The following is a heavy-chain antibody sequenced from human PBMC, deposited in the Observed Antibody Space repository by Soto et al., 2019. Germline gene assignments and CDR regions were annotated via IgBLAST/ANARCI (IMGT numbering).Heavy chain of an antibody. D-gene: IGHD1-1*01. CDR3: AKERPRRTSGYFFDE. Sequence: EVQLLESGGKLVQPGGSLTLSCAASGFTFSTYAMAWVRQAPGKGLEWVSGVSASGLNTDYADPVKGRFYISRDNSKNTVSLHMNSLRAEDTALYYCAKERPRRTSGYFFDEWGQGTPVTVSS. V-gene: IGHV3-23*01. CDR2: VSASGLNT. J-gene: IGHJ4*02. CDR1: GFTFSTYA.